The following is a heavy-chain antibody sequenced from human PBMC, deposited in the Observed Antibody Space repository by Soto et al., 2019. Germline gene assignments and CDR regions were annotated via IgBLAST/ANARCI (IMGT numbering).Heavy chain of an antibody. CDR2: IIPIFGTA. CDR1: GGTFSSYA. J-gene: IGHJ4*02. CDR3: VRANLNSSGWYSSFDY. Sequence: SVKVSCKASGGTFSSYAISWVRQAPGQGLEWMGGIIPIFGTANYAQKFQGRVTITADASTSTAYMELSSLRSDDTAVYYCVRANLNSSGWYSSFDYWGQGTLVTVSS. D-gene: IGHD6-19*01. V-gene: IGHV1-69*13.